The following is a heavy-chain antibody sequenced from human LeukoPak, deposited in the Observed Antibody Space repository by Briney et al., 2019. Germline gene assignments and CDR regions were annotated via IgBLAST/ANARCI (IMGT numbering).Heavy chain of an antibody. Sequence: PSETLSLTCTVSGVSISSYYWSWLRQPAGKGLEWIGRIYTSGSTNYNPSLKSRVTISVDKSKNQFSLKLGSVTAADTAVYYCARTAAAPYFDYWGQGTLVTVSS. CDR3: ARTAAAPYFDY. CDR1: GVSISSYY. V-gene: IGHV4-4*07. D-gene: IGHD6-13*01. J-gene: IGHJ4*02. CDR2: IYTSGST.